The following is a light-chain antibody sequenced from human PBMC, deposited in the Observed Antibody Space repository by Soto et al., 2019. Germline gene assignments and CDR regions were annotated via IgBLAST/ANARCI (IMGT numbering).Light chain of an antibody. CDR1: QGISSW. J-gene: IGKJ4*01. CDR2: AAS. Sequence: DIQMTQSPSSVSASVGDRVTITCRASQGISSWLAWHQQKPGKAPKLLIYAASGLQSGVPSRFSGSGSGTDFTLTISSLQPEDFATYYCQQANSFPGAFGGGTKVEIK. V-gene: IGKV1-12*01. CDR3: QQANSFPGA.